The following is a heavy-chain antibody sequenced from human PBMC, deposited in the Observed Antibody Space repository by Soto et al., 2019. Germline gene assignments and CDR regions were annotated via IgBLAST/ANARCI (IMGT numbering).Heavy chain of an antibody. V-gene: IGHV3-30*18. D-gene: IGHD3-9*01. CDR3: AKDQGWLLFPSQFYGMDV. CDR2: ISYDGSNK. J-gene: IGHJ6*02. CDR1: GFSFSSFA. Sequence: GGSLRLSCAASGFSFSSFAMHWVRQAPGKGLEWVAVISYDGSNKYYADSVKGRFTISRDNSKNTLYLQINSLRAEDTALYNCAKDQGWLLFPSQFYGMDVWGQGTTVTVSS.